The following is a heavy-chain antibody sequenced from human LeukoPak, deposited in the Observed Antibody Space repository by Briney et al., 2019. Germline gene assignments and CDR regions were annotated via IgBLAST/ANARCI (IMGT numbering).Heavy chain of an antibody. J-gene: IGHJ3*02. CDR3: ARDVAKNDYGGPNDAFDI. Sequence: VASVKVSSKASGYTFTRYVINWVREATGQGLGWMGRINPNIGGTNYAQNFQGSVTMTSDTSIITAYMELSRLRSDDTAVYYCARDVAKNDYGGPNDAFDIWGQGTMVTVSS. CDR1: GYTFTRYV. CDR2: INPNIGGT. D-gene: IGHD4/OR15-4a*01. V-gene: IGHV1-2*06.